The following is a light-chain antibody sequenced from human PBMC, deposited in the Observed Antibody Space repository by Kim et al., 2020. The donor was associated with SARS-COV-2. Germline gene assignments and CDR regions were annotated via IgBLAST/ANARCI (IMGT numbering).Light chain of an antibody. CDR2: GTS. CDR3: QQFVTSPWT. CDR1: QTISSDY. Sequence: EIVLTQSPGTLSLSAGERATLSCRASQTISSDYLALYQQKPGQPPKLLIYGTSNRATDIPDRFSGSGSGTDFALTIKRLEPEDIAVYYCQQFVTSPWTFGQGTKVDIK. V-gene: IGKV3-20*01. J-gene: IGKJ1*01.